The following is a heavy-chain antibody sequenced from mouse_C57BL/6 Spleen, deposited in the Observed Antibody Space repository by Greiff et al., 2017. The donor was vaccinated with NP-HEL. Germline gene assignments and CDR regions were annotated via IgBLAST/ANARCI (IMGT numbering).Heavy chain of an antibody. CDR2: IDPETGGT. V-gene: IGHV1-15*01. Sequence: VQLQQSGAELVRPGASVTLSCKASGYTFTDYEMHWVKQTPVHGLEWIGAIDPETGGTAYNQKFKGKAILTAYKSSSTAYMELRSLTSEDSAVYYCTKRGIYYDYDADFDYWGQGTTLTVSS. J-gene: IGHJ2*01. D-gene: IGHD2-4*01. CDR3: TKRGIYYDYDADFDY. CDR1: GYTFTDYE.